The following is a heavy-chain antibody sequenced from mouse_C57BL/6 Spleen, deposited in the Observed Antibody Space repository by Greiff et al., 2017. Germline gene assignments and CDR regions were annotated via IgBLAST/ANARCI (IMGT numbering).Heavy chain of an antibody. J-gene: IGHJ2*01. Sequence: QVQLQQSGPELVKPGASVKISCKASGYAFSSSWMNWVKQRPGKGLEWIGRIYPGDGDTNYNGKFKGKATLTADKSSSTDYMQLSSLTSEDSAVYFCCRQLRLLHYFDYWGQGTTLTVSS. CDR3: CRQLRLLHYFDY. V-gene: IGHV1-82*01. CDR2: IYPGDGDT. CDR1: GYAFSSSW. D-gene: IGHD3-2*02.